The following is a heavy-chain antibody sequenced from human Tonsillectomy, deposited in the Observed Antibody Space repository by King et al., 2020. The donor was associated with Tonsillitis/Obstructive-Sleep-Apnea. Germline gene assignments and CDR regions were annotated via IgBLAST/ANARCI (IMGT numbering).Heavy chain of an antibody. CDR2: IYYSGST. Sequence: VQLQESGPGLVKPSETLSLTCTVSGGSISSYYWSWIRQPPGKGLEWIGYIYYSGSTNYNPSLKSRVTISVDTSKNQFSLKLSSVTAADTAVYYCASRYYDYVWGSYLTDYYYMDVWGKGTTVTVSS. V-gene: IGHV4-59*08. CDR1: GGSISSYY. D-gene: IGHD3-16*01. CDR3: ASRYYDYVWGSYLTDYYYMDV. J-gene: IGHJ6*03.